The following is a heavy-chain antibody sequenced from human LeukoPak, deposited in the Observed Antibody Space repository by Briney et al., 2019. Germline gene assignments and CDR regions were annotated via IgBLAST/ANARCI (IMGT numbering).Heavy chain of an antibody. CDR3: ARAERYARGYYFDY. V-gene: IGHV4-34*01. Sequence: SETLSLTCAVYGGSFSGYYWSWIRQPPGKGLEWIGEINHSGSTNYNPSLKSRVTISVDTSKNQFSLKLSSVTAADTAVYYCARAERYARGYYFDYWGQGTLVTVSS. CDR2: INHSGST. D-gene: IGHD1-1*01. J-gene: IGHJ4*02. CDR1: GGSFSGYY.